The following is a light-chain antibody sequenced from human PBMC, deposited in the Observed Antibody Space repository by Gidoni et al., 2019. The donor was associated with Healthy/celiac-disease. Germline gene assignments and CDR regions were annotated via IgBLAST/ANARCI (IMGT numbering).Light chain of an antibody. CDR3: QQYNNWPRT. Sequence: IVMTQSPATLSVSPGERATLSCRASQRVGRYLAWYQHKPGQAPRLLIFGASTRATGIPARFSGSGSGTEFTLTISGLQSEDFAAYYCQQYNNWPRTFGQGTKLEIK. J-gene: IGKJ2*01. V-gene: IGKV3-15*01. CDR1: QRVGRY. CDR2: GAS.